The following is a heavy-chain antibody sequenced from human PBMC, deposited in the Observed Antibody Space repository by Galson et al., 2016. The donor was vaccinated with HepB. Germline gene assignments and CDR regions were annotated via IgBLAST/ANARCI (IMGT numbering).Heavy chain of an antibody. CDR1: RFNLSNYG. D-gene: IGHD3-22*01. Sequence: SLRLSCAASRFNLSNYGMHWVRQAPGKGLEWVAVLWFDGSHKKYGDSVKGRFTISRDNSKNTVYLQMNSLRAEDTAVYYCARNPPYSRYYVGDFDIWGQGTRVTVSS. V-gene: IGHV3-33*01. CDR3: ARNPPYSRYYVGDFDI. CDR2: LWFDGSHK. J-gene: IGHJ3*02.